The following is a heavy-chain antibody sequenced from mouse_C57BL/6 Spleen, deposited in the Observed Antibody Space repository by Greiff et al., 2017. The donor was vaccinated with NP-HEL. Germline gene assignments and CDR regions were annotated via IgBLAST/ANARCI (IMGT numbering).Heavy chain of an antibody. CDR1: GYTFTSYW. D-gene: IGHD3-2*02. CDR2: INPSNGGT. J-gene: IGHJ4*01. V-gene: IGHV1-53*01. Sequence: QVQLQQPGTELVKPGASVKLSCKASGYTFTSYWMHWVKQRPGQGLEWIGNINPSNGGTNYNEKFKSKATLTVDKSSSTAYMQPSSLTSEDSAVYYCAREDSSAFYAMDYWGQGTSVTVSS. CDR3: AREDSSAFYAMDY.